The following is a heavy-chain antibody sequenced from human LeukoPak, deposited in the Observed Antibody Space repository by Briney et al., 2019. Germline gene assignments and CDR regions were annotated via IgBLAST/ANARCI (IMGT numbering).Heavy chain of an antibody. D-gene: IGHD4-17*01. Sequence: ASVKVSCKASGYTFTSDGISWVRQAPGQGLEWMGWISAYNGNTNYAQKLQGRFTMTTDTSTSTAYMELRSLRSDDTAVYYCARDHMPTVTTGYWGQGTLVTVSS. J-gene: IGHJ4*02. CDR3: ARDHMPTVTTGY. CDR2: ISAYNGNT. V-gene: IGHV1-18*01. CDR1: GYTFTSDG.